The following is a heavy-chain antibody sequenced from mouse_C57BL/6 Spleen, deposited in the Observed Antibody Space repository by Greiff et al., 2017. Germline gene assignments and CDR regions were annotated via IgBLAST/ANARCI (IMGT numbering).Heavy chain of an antibody. J-gene: IGHJ2*01. CDR2: IDPSDSET. V-gene: IGHV1-52*01. D-gene: IGHD2-1*01. Sequence: QVQLQQPGAELVRPGSSVKLSCKASGYTFTSYWMHWVKQRPIQGLEWIGNIDPSDSETHYNQKFKDKATLTVDKSSSTAYMQLSSLTSEDSAVYYCARDGDPYGKGYYFDSWGQGTTLTVSS. CDR3: ARDGDPYGKGYYFDS. CDR1: GYTFTSYW.